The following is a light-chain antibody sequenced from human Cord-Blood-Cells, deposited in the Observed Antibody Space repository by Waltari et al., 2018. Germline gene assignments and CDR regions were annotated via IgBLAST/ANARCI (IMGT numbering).Light chain of an antibody. CDR2: DAS. J-gene: IGKJ5*01. CDR1: QSVSSY. V-gene: IGKV3-11*01. Sequence: EIVLTQSPAPLSLSPGERATLSCRASQSVSSYLAWYQQKPGQAPRLLIYDASNRATGIPARFSGSGSGTDFTLTISSLGPEDFAVYYCQQRSNWPITFGQGTRLEIK. CDR3: QQRSNWPIT.